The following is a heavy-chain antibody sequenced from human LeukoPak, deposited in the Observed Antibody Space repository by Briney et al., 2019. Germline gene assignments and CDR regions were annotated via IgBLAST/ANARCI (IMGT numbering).Heavy chain of an antibody. CDR2: IYTSGST. V-gene: IGHV4-61*02. CDR3: ARGSAYCGGYCYVHAFDI. D-gene: IGHD2-21*02. Sequence: SETLSLTCTVSGGSISSGSYYWSWLRQPAGKGLEWIGRIYTSGSTNYNPSLKSRVTMSVDTSKNQFSLKLSSVTAADTAVYYCARGSAYCGGYCYVHAFDIWGQGTMVTVSS. J-gene: IGHJ3*02. CDR1: GGSISSGSYY.